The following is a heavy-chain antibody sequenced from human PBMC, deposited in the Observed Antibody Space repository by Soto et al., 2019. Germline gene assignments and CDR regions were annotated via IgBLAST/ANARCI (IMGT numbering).Heavy chain of an antibody. J-gene: IGHJ4*02. V-gene: IGHV1-69*02. CDR1: GGTFRNYP. CDR2: IFPLTDIP. CDR3: SRGPLVVLNYFES. Sequence: QVQLVQSGAEVKKPGSSVKVSCKASGGTFRNYPINWVRQAPGQGLEWMGSIFPLTDIPDYAQNFQARLTLVADNSASTAYMEFRSLASDDPAMYFCSRGPLVVLNYFESWGQGTLVSVSS.